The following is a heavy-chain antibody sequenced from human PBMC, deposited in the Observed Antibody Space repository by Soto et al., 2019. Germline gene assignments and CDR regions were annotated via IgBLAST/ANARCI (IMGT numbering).Heavy chain of an antibody. CDR3: ARSRYTSGWWTPPFDY. Sequence: PSETLSLTCAVSGGSISSYYCSWIRQPPGKGLEWIGYIYYSGSTNYNPSLKSRVTISVDTSKNQFSLKLTSVTAADTAVYYCARSRYTSGWWTPPFDYWGQGTLVTVSS. J-gene: IGHJ4*02. V-gene: IGHV4-59*01. CDR2: IYYSGST. CDR1: GGSISSYY. D-gene: IGHD6-19*01.